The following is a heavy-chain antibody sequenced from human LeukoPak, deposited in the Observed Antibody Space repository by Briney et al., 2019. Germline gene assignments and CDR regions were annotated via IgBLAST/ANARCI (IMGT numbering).Heavy chain of an antibody. Sequence: SETLSLTCTVYGGSFSGYYWSWIRQPPGKGLEWIGEINHSGSTNYNPSLKNRVTISVDTFKNQFSLKLSSVTAADTAVYYCARGQEWLGRFDYWGQGTLVTVSS. CDR1: GGSFSGYY. J-gene: IGHJ4*02. CDR3: ARGQEWLGRFDY. CDR2: INHSGST. V-gene: IGHV4-34*01. D-gene: IGHD6-19*01.